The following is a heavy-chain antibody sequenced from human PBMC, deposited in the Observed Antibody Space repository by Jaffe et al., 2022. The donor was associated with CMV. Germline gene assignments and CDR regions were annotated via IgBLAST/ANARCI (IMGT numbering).Heavy chain of an antibody. V-gene: IGHV3-7*04. J-gene: IGHJ4*02. Sequence: EVQVVDSGGELVQPGGSLRLSCAASGFTFGTYWMSWVRQAPGNRLEWVANIKPDSSETAYVDSVKGRFTISRDNGKNLLFLQMNSLRVEDTAVYYCVRLGSDYGDYWDHWGQGTLVTVSS. CDR2: IKPDSSET. CDR3: VRLGSDYGDYWDH. D-gene: IGHD4-17*01. CDR1: GFTFGTYW.